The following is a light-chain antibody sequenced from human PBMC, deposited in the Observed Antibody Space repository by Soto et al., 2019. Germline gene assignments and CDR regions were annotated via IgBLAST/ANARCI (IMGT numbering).Light chain of an antibody. V-gene: IGKV3-15*01. Sequence: EIVMTQSPATLSVSPGERATLSCRASQSFSSNLAFYNHKPGQAPRLLIYGASTRATGTPARFSGSGSGTEFSHPNSMLDYDDITVYFCGTFGQGTRLEIK. J-gene: IGKJ5*01. CDR3: GT. CDR2: GAS. CDR1: QSFSSN.